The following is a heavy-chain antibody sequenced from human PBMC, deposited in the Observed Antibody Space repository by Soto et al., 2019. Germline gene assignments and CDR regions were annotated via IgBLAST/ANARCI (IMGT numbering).Heavy chain of an antibody. D-gene: IGHD3-22*01. Sequence: PGESLKISCKGSGYSFTSYWIGWVRQMPGKGLEWMGIIYPGDSDTRYSPSFQGQVTISADKSISTAYLQWSSLKASDTAMYYCARRGYYYDSSGYYSPYYYYYGMDVWGQGTTVTVSS. J-gene: IGHJ6*02. CDR3: ARRGYYYDSSGYYSPYYYYYGMDV. V-gene: IGHV5-51*01. CDR1: GYSFTSYW. CDR2: IYPGDSDT.